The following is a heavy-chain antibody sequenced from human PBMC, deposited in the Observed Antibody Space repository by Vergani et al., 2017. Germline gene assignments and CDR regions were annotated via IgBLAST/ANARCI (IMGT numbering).Heavy chain of an antibody. D-gene: IGHD2-15*01. Sequence: QVKLQESGPGLLKPSQTLSLICTVSGESTRSGSHYWSWIRQPAGKGPEWIGHIHTGGSTDLNPSFKSRVSISVDTSKSQFSLKLNSVTVADTAVYYCASSRPYCTSGSCPAIWGQGTLVTVSS. V-gene: IGHV4-61*02. J-gene: IGHJ4*02. CDR3: ASSRPYCTSGSCPAI. CDR2: IHTGGST. CDR1: GESTRSGSHY.